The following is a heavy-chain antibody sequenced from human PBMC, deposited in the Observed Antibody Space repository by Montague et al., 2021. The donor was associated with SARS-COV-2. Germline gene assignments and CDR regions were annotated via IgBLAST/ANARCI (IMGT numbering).Heavy chain of an antibody. CDR2: INHRGST. CDR3: ARGHQGATMIVVVMVGEQYYFDY. CDR1: GESFSGYY. Sequence: SETLSLTCAVYGESFSGYYWTWIRQPPGKGLEWIGEINHRGSTKXNPSLKSRVTISVDTSKNQFSLRLSSVTAADTAVYYCARGHQGATMIVVVMVGEQYYFDYWGQGTLVTVSS. D-gene: IGHD3-22*01. J-gene: IGHJ4*02. V-gene: IGHV4-34*01.